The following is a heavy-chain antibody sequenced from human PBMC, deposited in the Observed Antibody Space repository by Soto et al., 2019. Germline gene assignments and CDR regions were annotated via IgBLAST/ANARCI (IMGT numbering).Heavy chain of an antibody. V-gene: IGHV3-64D*08. D-gene: IGHD5-18*01. Sequence: GGSLRLSCSASGFTFSSYAMHWVRQAPGKGLEYVSAISSNGGSTYYADSGKGRFTISRDNSKNTLYFQMNSLRAEDTAVYYCVKSLPRRIQLWLDDFDYWGQGTLVTVSS. CDR1: GFTFSSYA. CDR2: ISSNGGST. J-gene: IGHJ4*02. CDR3: VKSLPRRIQLWLDDFDY.